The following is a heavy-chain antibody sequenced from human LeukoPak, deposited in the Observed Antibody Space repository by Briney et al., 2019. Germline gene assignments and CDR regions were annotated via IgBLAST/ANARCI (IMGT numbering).Heavy chain of an antibody. D-gene: IGHD6-13*01. CDR1: GFTFSSYA. Sequence: GGSLRLSCAASGFTFSSYAMSWVRQAPGKGLEWVSAISGSGGSTYYADSVKGRFTISRDNSRNTLYLQVNSLRAEDTAVYYCAKESWFSSWYISLDYWGQGTLVTVSS. CDR2: ISGSGGST. CDR3: AKESWFSSWYISLDY. J-gene: IGHJ4*02. V-gene: IGHV3-23*01.